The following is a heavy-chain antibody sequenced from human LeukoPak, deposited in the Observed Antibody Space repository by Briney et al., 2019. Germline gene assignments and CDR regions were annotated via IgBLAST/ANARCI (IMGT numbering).Heavy chain of an antibody. CDR3: AREVRGVIYSYYYYYMDV. CDR1: GGSISSYY. CDR2: IYTSGST. Sequence: SETLSLTCTVSGGSISSYYWSWIRQPPGKGLEWIGYIYTSGSTNYNPSLKSLVTISVVTSKNQSSLKLSSVTAADTAVYYCAREVRGVIYSYYYYYMDVWGKGTTVTISS. D-gene: IGHD3-10*01. V-gene: IGHV4-4*09. J-gene: IGHJ6*03.